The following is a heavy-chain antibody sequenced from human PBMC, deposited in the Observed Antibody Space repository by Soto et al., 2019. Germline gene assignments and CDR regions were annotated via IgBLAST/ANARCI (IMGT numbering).Heavy chain of an antibody. V-gene: IGHV4-59*01. CDR2: IYYSGST. J-gene: IGHJ6*03. CDR1: GGSISNYY. CDR3: ARDRKLEAGQYYYYYMDV. Sequence: PSETLCLTCTVSGGSISNYYWSWIRQPPGKGLEWIGYIYYSGSTNYNPSLKSRVTISVDTSKNQFSLKLSSVTAADTAVYYCARDRKLEAGQYYYYYMDVWGKGTTVTVSS. D-gene: IGHD1-1*01.